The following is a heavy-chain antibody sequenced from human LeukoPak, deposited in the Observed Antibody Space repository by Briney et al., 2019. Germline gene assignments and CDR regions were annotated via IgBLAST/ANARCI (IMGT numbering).Heavy chain of an antibody. CDR2: IKKDGSEK. CDR1: GFTFSSHW. V-gene: IGHV3-7*01. J-gene: IGHJ4*02. Sequence: GGSLRLSCAASGFTFSSHWMSWVRQAPGKGLEWVANIKKDGSEKYYVDSVKGRFTISRDNAKNSLYLQMNSLRAEDTAVYYCVYSGDYEKGYWGQGTLVTVSS. D-gene: IGHD4-17*01. CDR3: VYSGDYEKGY.